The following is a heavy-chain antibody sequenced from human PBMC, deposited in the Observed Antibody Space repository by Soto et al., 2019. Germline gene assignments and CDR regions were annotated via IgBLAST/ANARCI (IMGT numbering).Heavy chain of an antibody. V-gene: IGHV1-18*01. CDR1: GYTLTSYG. CDR2: ISAYNGNT. Sequence: QVQLVQSGAEVKKPGASVKVSCKASGYTLTSYGISWVRQAPGQRLEWGRWISAYNGNTNYAQKLQGRVTMTTETSTSIAYKELRSLRSDDTAVYYSARGAGHYYDTSGYYYYYYGMDVWGKGTAVTVSS. CDR3: ARGAGHYYDTSGYYYYYYGMDV. J-gene: IGHJ6*04. D-gene: IGHD3-22*01.